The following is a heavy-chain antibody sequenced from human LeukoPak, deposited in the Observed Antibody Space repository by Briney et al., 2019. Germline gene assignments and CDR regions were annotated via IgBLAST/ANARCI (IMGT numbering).Heavy chain of an antibody. Sequence: ASVKVSCKASGYTFTSYGISWVRQAPGQGLEWMGWISAYNGNTNYAQKLQGRVTMTTDTSTSTAYMELRSLRSDDTAVYYCARDPPRIVVVVAATNYYGMDVWGQGTTVTVSS. D-gene: IGHD2-15*01. CDR2: ISAYNGNT. CDR1: GYTFTSYG. J-gene: IGHJ6*02. V-gene: IGHV1-18*01. CDR3: ARDPPRIVVVVAATNYYGMDV.